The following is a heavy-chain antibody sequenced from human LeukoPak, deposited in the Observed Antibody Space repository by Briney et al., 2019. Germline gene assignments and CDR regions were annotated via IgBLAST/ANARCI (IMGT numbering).Heavy chain of an antibody. CDR1: GGSISSYY. D-gene: IGHD3-22*01. J-gene: IGHJ4*02. V-gene: IGHV4-59*12. CDR2: IYYSGST. Sequence: PSETLSLTCTVSGGSISSYYWSWIRQPPGKGLEWIGYIYYSGSTNYNPSLKSRVTMSVDTSKNQFSLRLSSVTAADTAVYYCARGASGYYYVWGQGILVTVSS. CDR3: ARGASGYYYV.